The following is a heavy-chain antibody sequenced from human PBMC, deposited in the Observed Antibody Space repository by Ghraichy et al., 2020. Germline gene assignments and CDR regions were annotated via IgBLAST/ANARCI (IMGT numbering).Heavy chain of an antibody. CDR1: GGSVSSANYY. V-gene: IGHV4-61*01. Sequence: SETLSLTCTVSGGSVSSANYYWSWIWQPPGKGLEWIGYVSYSGSTEYNPSLKSRVTISVDTYNNQFTLKLSSMTAADTSVYYCARGLGYSSSYSVDYSGQRTLVAVSS. CDR2: VSYSGST. D-gene: IGHD5-18*01. J-gene: IGHJ4*02. CDR3: ARGLGYSSSYSVDY.